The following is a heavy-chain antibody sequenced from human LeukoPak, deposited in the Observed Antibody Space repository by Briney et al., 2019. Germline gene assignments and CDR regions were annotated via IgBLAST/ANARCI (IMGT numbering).Heavy chain of an antibody. CDR2: INTDGSGT. Sequence: GGSLRLSCAASGFTFSSYSMNWVRQGPGKGLVWVSRINTDGSGTMYADSVKGRFTISRDNAKNTLYLQMNSLRAEDTAVYYCASATVTTYDFYYYMDVWGKGTTATVSS. CDR3: ASATVTTYDFYYYMDV. CDR1: GFTFSSYS. D-gene: IGHD4-11*01. J-gene: IGHJ6*03. V-gene: IGHV3-74*03.